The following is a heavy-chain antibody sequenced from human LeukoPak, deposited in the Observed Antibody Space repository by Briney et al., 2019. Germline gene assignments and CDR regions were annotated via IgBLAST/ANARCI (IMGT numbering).Heavy chain of an antibody. CDR2: INHSGYT. V-gene: IGHV4-34*01. CDR3: ARMTTGHDY. D-gene: IGHD4-17*01. CDR1: GVSFDDYY. Sequence: SETLSLTCAVSGVSFDDYYWSWVSQTPGKGLEWIGEINHSGYTNDSPSLKSRVTLSIDTSRKQFSLNLRSVTVADAGIYYCARMTTGHDYWGQGTLVTVSS. J-gene: IGHJ4*02.